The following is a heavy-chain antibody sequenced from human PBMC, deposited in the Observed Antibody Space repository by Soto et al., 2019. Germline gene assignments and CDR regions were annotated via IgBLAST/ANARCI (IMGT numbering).Heavy chain of an antibody. CDR2: ISGSGGST. CDR1: GFTFSSYA. J-gene: IGHJ3*02. D-gene: IGHD6-13*01. CDR3: ASSIAAAGDLFDAFDI. V-gene: IGHV3-23*01. Sequence: GGSLRLSCAASGFTFSSYAMTWVRQAPGKGLEWVSAISGSGGSTYYADSVKGRFTISRDNAKNSLYLQMNSLRAEDTALYYCASSIAAAGDLFDAFDIWGQGTMVTVSS.